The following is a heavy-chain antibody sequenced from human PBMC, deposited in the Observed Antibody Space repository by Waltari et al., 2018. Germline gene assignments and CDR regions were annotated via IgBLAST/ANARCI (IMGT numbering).Heavy chain of an antibody. J-gene: IGHJ3*02. CDR2: FYSEDGET. CDR1: GYTLTDIS. D-gene: IGHD3-16*01. V-gene: IGHV1-24*01. CDR3: ATEDLENVGGRTYAAFHI. Sequence: QVQLVQSGAEVKKPGASVKVCGKVSGYTLTDISIQWVRQAPGKGLEWMGGFYSEDGETNFEQKFQGRFTLTEHTSTETAYLELSSLRSEDTAVYYCATEDLENVGGRTYAAFHIWGQATMVTVSS.